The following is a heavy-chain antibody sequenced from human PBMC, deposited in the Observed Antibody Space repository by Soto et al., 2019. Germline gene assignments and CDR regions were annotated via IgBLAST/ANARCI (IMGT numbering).Heavy chain of an antibody. J-gene: IGHJ4*02. Sequence: QVQLVESGGGVVQPGRSLRLSCAASGFTFSSYGMHWVRQAPGKGLEWVAVILYDGSNKYYADSVKGRFTISRDNSKNTLYLQMNSLRAEDTAVYYCATTRRHSSSWYFDYWGQGTLVTVSS. V-gene: IGHV3-30*03. CDR3: ATTRRHSSSWYFDY. D-gene: IGHD6-13*01. CDR2: ILYDGSNK. CDR1: GFTFSSYG.